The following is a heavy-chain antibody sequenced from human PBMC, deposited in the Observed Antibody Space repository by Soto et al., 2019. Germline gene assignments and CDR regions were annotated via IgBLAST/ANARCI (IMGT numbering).Heavy chain of an antibody. Sequence: GGSLGLSCAASGFTFSSSAMSWVRQAPGKGLEWVSAISGSGGSTYYADSVKGRFTISRDNSKNTLYLQMNSLRAEDTAVYYCAKVEYQLLSRFXYWGQGTLVXVSS. CDR3: AKVEYQLLSRFXY. CDR1: GFTFSSSA. CDR2: ISGSGGST. J-gene: IGHJ4*02. D-gene: IGHD2-2*01. V-gene: IGHV3-23*01.